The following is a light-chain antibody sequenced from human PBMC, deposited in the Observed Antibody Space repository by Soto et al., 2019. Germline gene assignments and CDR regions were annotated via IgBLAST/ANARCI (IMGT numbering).Light chain of an antibody. J-gene: IGKJ4*01. CDR2: AAS. CDR1: QSISSY. V-gene: IGKV1-39*01. Sequence: DIQMTQSPSSLSASVGDRVTITCRASQSISSYLNWYQQKPGKAPKLLIYAASSLQSGVPSRFSGSGSGTDFTLTIAGLKPEDSASYFCQQSISAPLTFGGGTKVEIK. CDR3: QQSISAPLT.